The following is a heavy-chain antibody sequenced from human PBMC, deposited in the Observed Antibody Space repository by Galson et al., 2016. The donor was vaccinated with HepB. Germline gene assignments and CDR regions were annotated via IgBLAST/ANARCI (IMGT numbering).Heavy chain of an antibody. J-gene: IGHJ4*02. CDR3: ARLVGGFGYFDY. CDR2: IYPDDSDA. CDR1: RDDFTTSW. V-gene: IGHV5-51*01. D-gene: IGHD2-15*01. Sequence: QSGAEVKKAGESLKISCEGSRDDFTTSWIGWVRQMPGKGLEWMGLIYPDDSDARYSPSFQGQVTISADKSIRTAYLQLSSLKASDTGMYYCARLVGGFGYFDYWGQGTLVTVSS.